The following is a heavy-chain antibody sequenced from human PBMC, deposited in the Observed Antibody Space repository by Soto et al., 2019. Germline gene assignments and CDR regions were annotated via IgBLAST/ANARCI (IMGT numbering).Heavy chain of an antibody. D-gene: IGHD3-9*01. CDR2: INPNSGGT. CDR3: ARVLRYFDWLGADAFDI. V-gene: IGHV1-2*02. CDR1: GYTFTGYY. J-gene: IGHJ3*02. Sequence: QVQLVQSGAEVQKPGASVKVSCKASGYTFTGYYMPWVRQAPGQGLEWMGWINPNSGGTNYAQKFQGRVTMTRDTSISTAYMELSRLRSDDTAVYYCARVLRYFDWLGADAFDIWGQGTMVTVSS.